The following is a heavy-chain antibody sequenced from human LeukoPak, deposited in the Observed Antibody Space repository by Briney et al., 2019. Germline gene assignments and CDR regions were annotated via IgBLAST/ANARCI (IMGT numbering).Heavy chain of an antibody. CDR2: ISGSGGST. J-gene: IGHJ4*02. CDR3: AKDRWIQLWSSGYFDY. D-gene: IGHD5-18*01. CDR1: GFSFSNFA. Sequence: PGGSLRLSCAASGFSFSNFAMSWVRQAPGKGLEWVSAISGSGGSTYYADSVKGRFTISRDNSKNTLYLQMNSLRAEDTAVYYCAKDRWIQLWSSGYFDYWGQGTLVTVSS. V-gene: IGHV3-23*01.